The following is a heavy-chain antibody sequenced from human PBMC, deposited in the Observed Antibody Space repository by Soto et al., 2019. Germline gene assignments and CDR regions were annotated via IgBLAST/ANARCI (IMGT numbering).Heavy chain of an antibody. D-gene: IGHD3-16*02. V-gene: IGHV1-18*01. Sequence: QVQLVQSGAEVKKPGASVKVSCKASGYTFTSYGISWVRQAPGQGLEWMGWISAYNGNTNYAQKLQGRVTMTTDTSTSTAYMELRSLRSDYTAVYYCERDGIGYDYVWGSYRYTGDYWGQGTLVTVSS. CDR1: GYTFTSYG. CDR3: ERDGIGYDYVWGSYRYTGDY. J-gene: IGHJ4*02. CDR2: ISAYNGNT.